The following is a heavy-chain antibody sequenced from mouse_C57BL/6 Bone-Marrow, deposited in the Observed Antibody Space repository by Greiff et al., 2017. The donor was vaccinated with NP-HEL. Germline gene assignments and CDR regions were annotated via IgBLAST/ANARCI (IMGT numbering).Heavy chain of an antibody. CDR2: IYPGDGDT. J-gene: IGHJ4*01. V-gene: IGHV1-82*01. D-gene: IGHD1-1*01. CDR1: GYAFSSSW. Sequence: QVQLKQSGPELVKPGASVKISCKASGYAFSSSWMNWVKQRPGKGLEWIGRIYPGDGDTNYNGKFKGKATLTADKSSSTAYMQLSSLTSEDSAVYFCAKIYYYGSSRYYYAMDYWGQGTSVTVSS. CDR3: AKIYYYGSSRYYYAMDY.